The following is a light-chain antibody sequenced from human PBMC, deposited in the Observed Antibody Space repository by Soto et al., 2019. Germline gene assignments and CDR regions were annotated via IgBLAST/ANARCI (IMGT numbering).Light chain of an antibody. J-gene: IGLJ1*01. CDR3: SSYTSSTTSYV. V-gene: IGLV2-14*01. Sequence: QSVLTLPASVSGSPGQSITISCTGTSSDVGAFNYVSWYQQRPGKAPKLMIYEVSDRPSGVSNRFSGSKSGNTASLTISGLQDEDEADYYCSSYTSSTTSYVFGPGTQVTVL. CDR1: SSDVGAFNY. CDR2: EVS.